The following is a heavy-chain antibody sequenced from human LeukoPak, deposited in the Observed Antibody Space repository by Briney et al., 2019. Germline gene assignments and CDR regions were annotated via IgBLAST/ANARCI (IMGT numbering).Heavy chain of an antibody. D-gene: IGHD5-24*01. CDR3: AKDDGWVQYAN. CDR2: ISYDGSKR. V-gene: IGHV3-30*04. Sequence: PGRSLRLSCAASGFTFRSYAMHWVRQAPGKGLEWVALISYDGSKRYFADSVKGRFTISRDNSKNTLYLQMNSLRAADTAVYYCAKDDGWVQYANWGQGTLVTVSS. CDR1: GFTFRSYA. J-gene: IGHJ4*02.